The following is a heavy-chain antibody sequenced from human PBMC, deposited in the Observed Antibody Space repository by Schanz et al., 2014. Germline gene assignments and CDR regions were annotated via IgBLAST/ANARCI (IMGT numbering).Heavy chain of an antibody. V-gene: IGHV3-21*04. D-gene: IGHD2-21*01. Sequence: EVQLLESGGGLVQPGRSLRLSCAASGFTFSNYSMNWVRQAPGKGLEWVSSISSTSSYIFYADSVKGRFTISRDNAKNSLYLQMNSLRAEDTAVYYCAKSKSQLPLFDYWGQGTLVAVSS. CDR1: GFTFSNYS. CDR3: AKSKSQLPLFDY. J-gene: IGHJ4*02. CDR2: ISSTSSYI.